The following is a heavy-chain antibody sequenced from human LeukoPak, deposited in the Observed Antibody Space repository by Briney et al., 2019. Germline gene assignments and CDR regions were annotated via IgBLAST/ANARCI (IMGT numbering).Heavy chain of an antibody. D-gene: IGHD2-2*01. Sequence: GGSLRLSCAASGFTFSSYSMNWVRQAPGKGLEWVSSISSSSSYIYYADSVKGRFTISRDNAKNSLYLQMNSQRAEDTAVYYCARARVVPAATFDYWGQGTLVTVSS. CDR1: GFTFSSYS. CDR2: ISSSSSYI. V-gene: IGHV3-21*01. J-gene: IGHJ4*02. CDR3: ARARVVPAATFDY.